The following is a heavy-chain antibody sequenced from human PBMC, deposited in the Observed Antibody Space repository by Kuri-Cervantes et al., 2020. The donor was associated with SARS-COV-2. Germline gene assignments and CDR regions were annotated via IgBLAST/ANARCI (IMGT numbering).Heavy chain of an antibody. V-gene: IGHV3-9*01. J-gene: IGHJ3*02. CDR1: GLTFDDYA. CDR3: ARVGEPLDTALAPGIHDAFDI. CDR2: ISWNSGSI. D-gene: IGHD5-18*01. Sequence: SLKISCAASGLTFDDYAMHWVRQAPGKRLEWVSGISWNSGSIGYADSVKGRFTISRDNSKNTLYLQMNSLRAEDTAVYYCARVGEPLDTALAPGIHDAFDIWGQGKRV.